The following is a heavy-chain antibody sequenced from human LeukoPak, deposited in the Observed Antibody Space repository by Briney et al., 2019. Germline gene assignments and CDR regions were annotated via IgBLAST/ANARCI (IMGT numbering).Heavy chain of an antibody. CDR1: GFTFSNYW. D-gene: IGHD6-13*01. J-gene: IGHJ4*02. CDR3: AKGQQLVLGVFVY. Sequence: PGGSLRLSCGASGFTFSNYWMSWVRQAPGKGLEWVSGISGSGVSTYYADSVKGRFTISRDNSKNTLYLQMNSLRAEDTAVYYCAKGQQLVLGVFVYWGQGTLVTVSS. CDR2: ISGSGVST. V-gene: IGHV3-23*01.